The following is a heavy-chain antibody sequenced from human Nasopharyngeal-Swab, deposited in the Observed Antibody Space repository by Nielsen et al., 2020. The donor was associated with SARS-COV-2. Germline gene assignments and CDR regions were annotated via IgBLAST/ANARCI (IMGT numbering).Heavy chain of an antibody. CDR2: IYYSGST. D-gene: IGHD6-19*01. J-gene: IGHJ4*02. CDR1: GGSISSSSYY. V-gene: IGHV4-39*01. CDR3: ARHAPTGYSSGWYPVAFDY. Sequence: SETLSLTCTVSGGSISSSSYYWGWIRQPPGKGLEWIGSIYYSGSTYYNPSLKSRVTISVDTSKNQFSLKLSSVTAADTAVYYCARHAPTGYSSGWYPVAFDYWGQGILVTVSS.